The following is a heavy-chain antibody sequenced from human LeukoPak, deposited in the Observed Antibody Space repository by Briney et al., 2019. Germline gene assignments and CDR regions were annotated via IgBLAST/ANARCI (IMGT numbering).Heavy chain of an antibody. CDR1: GYTFTSYY. J-gene: IGHJ5*02. Sequence: ASVKVSCKASGYTFTSYYMHWVRQAPGQGLEWMGIINPSGGSTSYAQKFQGRVTMTRDTSTSTVYMELSSLRSEDTAVYYCARDDGYYYGSGSYSEGGNWFDPWGQGTLVTVSS. CDR2: INPSGGST. V-gene: IGHV1-46*01. CDR3: ARDDGYYYGSGSYSEGGNWFDP. D-gene: IGHD3-10*01.